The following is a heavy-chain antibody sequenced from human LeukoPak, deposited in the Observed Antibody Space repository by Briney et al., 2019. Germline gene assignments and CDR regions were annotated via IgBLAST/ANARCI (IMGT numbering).Heavy chain of an antibody. CDR3: ARGGGLDV. Sequence: GGSLRLSCAASGFTFSSYWMNWARQAPGKGLEWVASINRNGDVNYYVDSVKGRFTISRDNAKNSLYLQRSNLGAEDTAVYFCARGGGLDVWGQGATVTVSS. J-gene: IGHJ6*02. CDR1: GFTFSSYW. V-gene: IGHV3-7*03. CDR2: INRNGDVN. D-gene: IGHD3-16*01.